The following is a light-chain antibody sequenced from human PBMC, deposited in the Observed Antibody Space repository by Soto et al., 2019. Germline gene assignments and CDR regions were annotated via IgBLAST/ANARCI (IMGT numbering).Light chain of an antibody. CDR2: ADS. J-gene: IGLJ3*02. V-gene: IGLV1-40*01. CDR1: SSNIGAHYD. Sequence: QSVLTQPPSVSGAPGQRVTISCTGSSSNIGAHYDVHWYQQLPGTAPKLLVYADSDRPSGVPDRFSGSKSGASASLAITGLLTDDEAVYYCQSYDSSLSGWVFGGGTKVTVL. CDR3: QSYDSSLSGWV.